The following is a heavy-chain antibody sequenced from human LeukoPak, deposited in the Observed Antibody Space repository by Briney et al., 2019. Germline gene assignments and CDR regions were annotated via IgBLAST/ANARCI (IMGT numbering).Heavy chain of an antibody. CDR2: IYTIGST. CDR1: GGSISRYY. V-gene: IGHV4-4*07. D-gene: IGHD3-22*01. Sequence: PSETLSLTRTVSGGSISRYYWSWIRQPAGKGLEGIGRIYTIGSTNHTPSLKSRVPISVDTSKTQFSLKLSPVTAADSAVYYCARVLSDDSSGYYYVGAFDIWGQGTIVTVSS. CDR3: ARVLSDDSSGYYYVGAFDI. J-gene: IGHJ3*02.